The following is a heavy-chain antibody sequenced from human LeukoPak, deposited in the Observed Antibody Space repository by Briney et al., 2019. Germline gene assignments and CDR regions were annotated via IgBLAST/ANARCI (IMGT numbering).Heavy chain of an antibody. CDR1: GYIFTNYW. CDR2: IYPADSDT. D-gene: IGHD6-13*01. CDR3: ARQVGQHPDY. V-gene: IGHV5-51*01. J-gene: IGHJ4*02. Sequence: PGESLRISCQVSGYIFTNYWIGWVRQMPGKGLESMGIIYPADSDTTYSPSFQGQVTISADKSISTVYLQWSSLKASDTAMYYCARQVGQHPDYWGQGTLVTVSS.